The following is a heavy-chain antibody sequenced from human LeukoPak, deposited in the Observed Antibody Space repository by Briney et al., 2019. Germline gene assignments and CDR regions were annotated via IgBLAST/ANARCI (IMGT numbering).Heavy chain of an antibody. J-gene: IGHJ4*02. Sequence: PSETLSLTCTVSGGSISSGSDFWGWIRQPPGKGLEWIGTLYYSGSYYYNPSLKSRVTISVDTSKNQFSLKLSSVTAADTAVYYCARLVAYSGYGRTTDSWAQGTLVTVSS. CDR3: ARLVAYSGYGRTTDS. V-gene: IGHV4-39*01. CDR1: GGSISSGSDF. D-gene: IGHD5-12*01. CDR2: LYYSGSY.